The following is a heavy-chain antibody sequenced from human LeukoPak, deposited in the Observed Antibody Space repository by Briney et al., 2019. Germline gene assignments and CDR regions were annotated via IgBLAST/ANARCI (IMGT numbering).Heavy chain of an antibody. D-gene: IGHD7-27*01. V-gene: IGHV3-7*01. CDR2: INIDGSQR. CDR3: ARDPNWGNY. CDR1: GFSFSTTW. J-gene: IGHJ4*02. Sequence: PGGSLRLSCAASGFSFSTTWMTWVRQTPGKGLELVANINIDGSQRYHADSVEGRFTISRDNVKNSVYLQMGSLRAEDTAVYYCARDPNWGNYWGQGTLVTVSS.